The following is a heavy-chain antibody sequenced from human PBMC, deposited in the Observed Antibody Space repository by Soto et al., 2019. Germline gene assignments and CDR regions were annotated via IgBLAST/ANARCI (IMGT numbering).Heavy chain of an antibody. D-gene: IGHD3-16*01. CDR1: GFTFDDYA. Sequence: EVQLVESGGGLVQPGRSLRLSCAASGFTFDDYAMHWVRQAPGKGLEWVSGISWYSGSIGYADSVKGRFTISRDNAKNSLYLQMHSLRAEDTALYYCAKAMGGSFDYWGQGTLVTVSS. V-gene: IGHV3-9*01. CDR2: ISWYSGSI. CDR3: AKAMGGSFDY. J-gene: IGHJ4*02.